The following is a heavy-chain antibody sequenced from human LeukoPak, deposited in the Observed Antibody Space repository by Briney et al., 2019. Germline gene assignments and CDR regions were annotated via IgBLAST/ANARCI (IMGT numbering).Heavy chain of an antibody. V-gene: IGHV3-30*04. CDR1: GLAFSSYS. D-gene: IGHD2-21*02. J-gene: IGHJ4*02. Sequence: GRSLRLSCVASGLAFSSYSMHWVRQAPGKGLEWVGVISYDGSDEYYTDSVKGRFTISRDNSKNTLYLQMNSLRAEDTALYYCARAPAFCGGDCYPARLDSWGQGTLVTVSS. CDR2: ISYDGSDE. CDR3: ARAPAFCGGDCYPARLDS.